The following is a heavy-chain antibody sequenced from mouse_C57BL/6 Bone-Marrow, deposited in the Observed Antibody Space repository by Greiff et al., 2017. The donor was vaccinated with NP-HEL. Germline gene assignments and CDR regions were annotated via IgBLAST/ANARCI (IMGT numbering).Heavy chain of an antibody. CDR1: GFSLTSYG. D-gene: IGHD2-4*01. Sequence: VQLQQSGPGLVQPSQSLSITCTVSGFSLTSYGVHWVRQSPGKGLEWLGVIWRGGSTDYNAAFMSRLSITKDNSKSQVFFKMNSLQDDDTDIYYCAKNRDDYDWFAYWGQGTLVTVSA. CDR3: AKNRDDYDWFAY. CDR2: IWRGGST. J-gene: IGHJ3*01. V-gene: IGHV2-5*01.